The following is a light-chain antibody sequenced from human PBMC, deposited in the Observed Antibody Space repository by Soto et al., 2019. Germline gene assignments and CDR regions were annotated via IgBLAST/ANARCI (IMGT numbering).Light chain of an antibody. Sequence: DIQMTQSPSTLSGSVGDRVTITCRASQTTSSWLAWYQQKPGKAPKLLIYKASTLKSGVPSRFSGSGSGTEFTLTISILQPDDFATDYCQHYNSYSEAFGQGTKVELK. V-gene: IGKV1-5*03. CDR1: QTTSSW. CDR2: KAS. J-gene: IGKJ1*01. CDR3: QHYNSYSEA.